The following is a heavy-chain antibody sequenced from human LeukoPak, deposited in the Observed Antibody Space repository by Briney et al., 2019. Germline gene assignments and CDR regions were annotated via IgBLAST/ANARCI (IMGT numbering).Heavy chain of an antibody. D-gene: IGHD3-16*01. CDR1: GFTFSSYG. CDR3: AKDDAWGRYQD. V-gene: IGHV3-23*01. CDR2: IRGNGVTT. Sequence: PGGTLRLSCAASGFTFSSYGMNWVRQAPGKGLEWVSGIRGNGVTTYYADSVKGRFTISRDNSKSTLYLQMSSLGAEDTAVYFCAKDDAWGRYQDWGQGTLVTVSS. J-gene: IGHJ1*01.